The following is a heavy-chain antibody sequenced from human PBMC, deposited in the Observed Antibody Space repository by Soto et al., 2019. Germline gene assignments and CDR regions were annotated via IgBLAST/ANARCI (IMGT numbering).Heavy chain of an antibody. CDR1: GGSVSTYY. CDR3: ARKSSMAVRGLCRYTNYGLDV. Sequence: SGTLSLTCAVSGGSVSTYYWAWIRQPPGKGLEWIGEINPSGGTNYNPSLKSRVTISVDTSKNQFSLKVTSVTAADTAVYWCARKSSMAVRGLCRYTNYGLDVWGQGTTVTVSS. J-gene: IGHJ6*02. CDR2: INPSGGT. V-gene: IGHV4-34*01. D-gene: IGHD6-6*01.